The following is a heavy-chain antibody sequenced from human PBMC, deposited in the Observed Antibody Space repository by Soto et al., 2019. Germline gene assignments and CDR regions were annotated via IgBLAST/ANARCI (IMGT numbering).Heavy chain of an antibody. CDR1: GGSISSGDYY. Sequence: SETLSLTCTVSGGSISSGDYYWSWIRQPPGEGLEWIGYIYYSGSTYYNPSLKSRVTISVDTSKNQFSLKLSSVTAADTAVYYCARAVGPITMVRGVYFDYWGQGTMVTVSS. CDR2: IYYSGST. J-gene: IGHJ4*02. V-gene: IGHV4-30-4*01. D-gene: IGHD3-10*01. CDR3: ARAVGPITMVRGVYFDY.